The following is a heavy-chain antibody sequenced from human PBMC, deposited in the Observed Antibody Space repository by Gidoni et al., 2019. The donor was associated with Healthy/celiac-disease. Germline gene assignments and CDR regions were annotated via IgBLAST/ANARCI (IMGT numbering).Heavy chain of an antibody. Sequence: QLQLQESGSGLVKPSQTLSLTCAVSGGSISSGGYSWRWLRQPPGKGLEWIGYIYHSGSTYYNPSLKSRVTISVDRSKNQFSLKLSSVTAADTAVYYCARAIVAEGGVAFDIWGQGTMVTVSS. D-gene: IGHD5-12*01. CDR3: ARAIVAEGGVAFDI. J-gene: IGHJ3*02. CDR1: GGSISSGGYS. V-gene: IGHV4-30-2*01. CDR2: IYHSGST.